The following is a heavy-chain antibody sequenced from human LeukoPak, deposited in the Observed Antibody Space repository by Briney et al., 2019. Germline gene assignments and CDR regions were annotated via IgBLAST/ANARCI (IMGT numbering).Heavy chain of an antibody. CDR3: AREGATGTFDY. V-gene: IGHV1-18*01. D-gene: IGHD1-1*01. CDR2: ISAYNGNT. Sequence: ASVTVSCKASGHTFTSYGISWVRQAPGQGLEWMGWISAYNGNTNYARKLQGRVTMTTDTSTSTAYMELRSLRSDDTAVYYCAREGATGTFDYWGQGTLVTVSS. CDR1: GHTFTSYG. J-gene: IGHJ4*02.